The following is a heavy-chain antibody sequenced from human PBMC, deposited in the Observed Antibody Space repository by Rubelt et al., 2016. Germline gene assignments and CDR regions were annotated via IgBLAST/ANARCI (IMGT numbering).Heavy chain of an antibody. CDR1: GGSIRSYY. CDR3: ARRIAVAGLYFDY. CDR2: ISYSGST. Sequence: QVQLQESGPGLVKPSETLSLTCTVSGGSIRSYYWSWIRQPPGKGLDWIGYISYSGSTSYNPSLKSRVTISVDTSKSQFSLRLTSVTAADTAVYYCARRIAVAGLYFDYWGQGMLVTVSS. J-gene: IGHJ4*02. V-gene: IGHV4-59*01. D-gene: IGHD6-19*01.